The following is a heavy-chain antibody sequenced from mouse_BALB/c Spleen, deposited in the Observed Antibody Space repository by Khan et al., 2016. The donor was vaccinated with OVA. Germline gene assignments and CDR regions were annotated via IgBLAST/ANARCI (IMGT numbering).Heavy chain of an antibody. CDR2: ISYSGNT. CDR3: ARKDYYDYDPFPY. Sequence: EVQLQESGPGLVKPSQSLSLTCTVTGYSITSEFAWNWIRQFPGNKLEWMGYISYSGNTRYNPSLKSLISITRDTSMNQFFLQLNSVTTEDTATYYCARKDYYDYDPFPYWGQGTLVTVSA. D-gene: IGHD2-4*01. CDR1: GYSITSEFA. V-gene: IGHV3-2*02. J-gene: IGHJ3*01.